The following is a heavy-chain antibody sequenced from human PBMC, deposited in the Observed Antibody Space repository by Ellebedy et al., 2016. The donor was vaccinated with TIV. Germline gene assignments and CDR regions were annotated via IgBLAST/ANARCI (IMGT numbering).Heavy chain of an antibody. D-gene: IGHD3-22*01. CDR1: GFTFSSYW. CDR3: ARSVSMMVTMIGY. V-gene: IGHV3-7*04. J-gene: IGHJ4*02. CDR2: IKQDESEK. Sequence: GGSLRLXCAASGFTFSSYWMSWVRQAPGKGLEWVANIKQDESEKYYVDSVKGRFTISRDNAKNSLYLQMNSLRAEDTAVYYCARSVSMMVTMIGYWGQGTLVTVSS.